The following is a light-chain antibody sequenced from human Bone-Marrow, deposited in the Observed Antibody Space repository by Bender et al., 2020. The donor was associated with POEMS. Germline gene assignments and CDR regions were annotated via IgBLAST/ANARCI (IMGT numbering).Light chain of an antibody. CDR2: SSH. V-gene: IGLV1-44*01. J-gene: IGLJ1*01. Sequence: QSVLTQPPSASGTPGQRVTISCSGGSSNIGAHAVNWYQHLPGTAPKFLIYSSHRRPSEVPDRFSGSRSGTSASLAISGLQSEDEADYYCNSYGGSNNFVFGAGTKVTV. CDR3: NSYGGSNNFV. CDR1: SSNIGAHA.